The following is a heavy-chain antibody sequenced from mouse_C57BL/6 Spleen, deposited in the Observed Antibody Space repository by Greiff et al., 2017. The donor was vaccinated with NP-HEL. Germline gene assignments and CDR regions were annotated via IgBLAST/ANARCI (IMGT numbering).Heavy chain of an antibody. Sequence: VQLQQPGAELVKPGASVKLSCKASGYTFTSYWMHWVKQRPGQGLEWIGEIDPSDSYTNYNQKFKGKSTLTVDKSSSTAYMQLSSLTSEDSAVYYCARGYYYGSSPSYFDYWGQGTTLTVSS. CDR2: IDPSDSYT. D-gene: IGHD1-1*01. J-gene: IGHJ2*01. CDR3: ARGYYYGSSPSYFDY. CDR1: GYTFTSYW. V-gene: IGHV1-69*01.